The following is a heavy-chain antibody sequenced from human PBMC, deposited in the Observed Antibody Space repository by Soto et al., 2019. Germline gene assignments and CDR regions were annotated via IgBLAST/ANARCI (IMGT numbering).Heavy chain of an antibody. D-gene: IGHD6-6*01. J-gene: IGHJ4*02. CDR1: GFTFSSYA. CDR2: ISGSGGST. Sequence: GGSLRLSCAASGFTFSSYAMSWVRQAPGKGLEWVSAISGSGGSTYYADSVKGRFTISRDNSKNTLYLQMNSLRAEDTAVYYCAKGQSSSSPGGMDYFDYWGQGTLVTVSS. V-gene: IGHV3-23*01. CDR3: AKGQSSSSPGGMDYFDY.